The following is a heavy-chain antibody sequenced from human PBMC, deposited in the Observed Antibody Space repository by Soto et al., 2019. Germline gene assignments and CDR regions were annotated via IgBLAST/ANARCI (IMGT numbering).Heavy chain of an antibody. CDR1: GDSFTIHW. CDR3: ASTVPLRDGPYYFDY. D-gene: IGHD2-2*01. V-gene: IGHV5-10-1*01. Sequence: GESLKISCKGSGDSFTIHWISWVRQMPGKGLEWMGRIDPSDSYTNYSPSFQGHVTISADKSISTAYLQWSSLKASDTAMYYCASTVPLRDGPYYFDYWGQGTLVTVCS. CDR2: IDPSDSYT. J-gene: IGHJ4*02.